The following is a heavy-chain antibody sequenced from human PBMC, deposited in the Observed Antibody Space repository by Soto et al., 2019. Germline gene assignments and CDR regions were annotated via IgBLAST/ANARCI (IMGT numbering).Heavy chain of an antibody. D-gene: IGHD3-10*01. Sequence: QVQLVQSGAEVKKPGASVKVSCKASGYTFTSYAMHWVRQAPGQRLEWMGWINAGNGNTKYSQKFQGRVTITRDTSASTAYMELSSLRSEDTAVYYCARDLVRGVIILTGSWFVPWGQGTLVTVSS. CDR2: INAGNGNT. CDR3: ARDLVRGVIILTGSWFVP. V-gene: IGHV1-3*01. J-gene: IGHJ5*02. CDR1: GYTFTSYA.